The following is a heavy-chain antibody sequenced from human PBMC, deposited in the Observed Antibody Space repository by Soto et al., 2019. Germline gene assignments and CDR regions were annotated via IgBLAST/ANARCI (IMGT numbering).Heavy chain of an antibody. D-gene: IGHD1-1*01. CDR2: ISYDGISK. V-gene: IGHV3-30-3*01. CDR1: GFTFSNHA. Sequence: QVQLVESGGGVVQPGGSLRLSCAVAGFTFSNHAMHWVRQAPGRGLEWVGVISYDGISKYYADSVKGRFTISRDNFKNTLYLQMISLTPEDTAVFHCARDSSNNLRQTQIDYWVQGTPVTVSS. CDR3: ARDSSNNLRQTQIDY. J-gene: IGHJ4*02.